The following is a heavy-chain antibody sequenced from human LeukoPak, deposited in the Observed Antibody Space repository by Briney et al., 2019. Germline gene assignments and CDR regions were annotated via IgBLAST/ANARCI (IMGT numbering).Heavy chain of an antibody. CDR1: GGSISSGGYS. J-gene: IGHJ4*02. D-gene: IGHD3-22*01. V-gene: IGHV4-30-2*01. CDR2: IYHSGST. CDR3: AREVYDSSGYYVGEYYFDY. Sequence: PSQTLSLTCAVSGGSISSGGYSWSWIGQPPGKGLEWIGYIYHSGSTYYNPSLKSRVTISVDRSKNQFSLKLSSVTAADTAVYYCAREVYDSSGYYVGEYYFDYWGQGTLVTVSS.